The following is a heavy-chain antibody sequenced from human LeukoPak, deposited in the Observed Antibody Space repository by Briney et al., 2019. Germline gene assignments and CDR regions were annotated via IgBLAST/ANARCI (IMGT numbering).Heavy chain of an antibody. CDR1: GGSISSSSYY. V-gene: IGHV4-39*07. Sequence: SETLSLTCTVSGGSISSSSYYWGWIRQPPGKGLEWIGSIYYSGSTYYNPSLKSRVTISVDTSKNQFSLKLSSVTAADTAVYYCARVELTREWLVPGNWFDPWGQGTLVTVSS. CDR3: ARVELTREWLVPGNWFDP. D-gene: IGHD6-19*01. CDR2: IYYSGST. J-gene: IGHJ5*02.